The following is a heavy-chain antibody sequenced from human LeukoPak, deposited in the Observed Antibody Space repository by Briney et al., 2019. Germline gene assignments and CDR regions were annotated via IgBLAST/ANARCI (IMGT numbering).Heavy chain of an antibody. V-gene: IGHV4-59*01. CDR1: GGSISSYY. Sequence: NPSETLSLTCTVSGGSISSYYWSWIRQPPGKGLEWIGYIYYSGSTNYNPSLKSRVTISVDTSKNQFSLKQSSVTAADTAVYYCARGAALLWFGELNWFDPWGQGTLVTVSS. D-gene: IGHD3-10*01. CDR2: IYYSGST. J-gene: IGHJ5*02. CDR3: ARGAALLWFGELNWFDP.